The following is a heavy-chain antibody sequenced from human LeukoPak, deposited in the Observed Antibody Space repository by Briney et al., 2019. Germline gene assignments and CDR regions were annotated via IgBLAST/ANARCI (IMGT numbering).Heavy chain of an antibody. Sequence: SETLSLTCTVSGGSISIGDYYWSWIRQPPGKGLEWIGYIYYSGSTYYNPSLKSRVTISVDTSKNQFSLKLSSVTAADTAAYYCARGSVGATRYNWFDPWGQGTLVTVSS. CDR2: IYYSGST. CDR3: ARGSVGATRYNWFDP. J-gene: IGHJ5*02. CDR1: GGSISIGDYY. D-gene: IGHD1-26*01. V-gene: IGHV4-30-4*01.